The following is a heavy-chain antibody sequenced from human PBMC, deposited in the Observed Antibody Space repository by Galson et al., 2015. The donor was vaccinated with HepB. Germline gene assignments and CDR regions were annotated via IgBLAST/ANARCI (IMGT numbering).Heavy chain of an antibody. V-gene: IGHV1-2*04. D-gene: IGHD3-22*01. J-gene: IGHJ6*02. CDR3: ARDGYDSSGHNYYYYGMDV. Sequence: SVKVSCKASGYTFTGYYMHWVRQAPGQGLEWMGWINPNSGGTNYAQKFQGWVTMTRDTSISTAYMELSRLRSDDTAVYYCARDGYDSSGHNYYYYGMDVWGQGTTVTVSS. CDR2: INPNSGGT. CDR1: GYTFTGYY.